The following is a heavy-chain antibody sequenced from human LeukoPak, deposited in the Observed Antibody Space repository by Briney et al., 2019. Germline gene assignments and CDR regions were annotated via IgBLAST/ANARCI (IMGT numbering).Heavy chain of an antibody. CDR3: ANLYYYDSSGYTTDAFDI. J-gene: IGHJ3*02. CDR1: GFTVSSNY. D-gene: IGHD3-22*01. CDR2: IYGGGST. V-gene: IGHV3-66*01. Sequence: GGSLRLSCAASGFTVSSNYMSWVRQAPGKGLEWVSVIYGGGSTYYADSVKGRFSISRDNSKNTLYLQMNSLRAEDSAVYYCANLYYYDSSGYTTDAFDIWGQGTMVTVSS.